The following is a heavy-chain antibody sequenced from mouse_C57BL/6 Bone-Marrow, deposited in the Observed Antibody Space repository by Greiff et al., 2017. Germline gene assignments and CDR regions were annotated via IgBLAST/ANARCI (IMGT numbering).Heavy chain of an antibody. CDR3: ARELWYPFDY. CDR2: IHPNSGST. Sequence: QVQLQQPGAELVKPGASVKLSCKASGYTFTSYWMHWVKQRPGQGLEWIGLIHPNSGSTNYNEKFKSKATLTVDKSSSTAYMQLSSLTSEDSAVXYGARELWYPFDYWGQGTTLTVSS. CDR1: GYTFTSYW. V-gene: IGHV1-64*01. J-gene: IGHJ2*01. D-gene: IGHD2-1*01.